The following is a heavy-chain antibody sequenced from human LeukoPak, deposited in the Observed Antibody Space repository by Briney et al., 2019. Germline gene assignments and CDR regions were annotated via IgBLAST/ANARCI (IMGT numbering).Heavy chain of an antibody. CDR1: GFTFGSYA. Sequence: GGSLRLSCAASGFTFGSYAMHWVRQAPGKGLEWVAVISYDGSNKYYADSVKGRFTISRDNSRNTLYLQMNSLRAEDTAVYYCARGVAYYYDSSGYYPWGQGTLVTVSS. D-gene: IGHD3-22*01. J-gene: IGHJ5*02. CDR2: ISYDGSNK. V-gene: IGHV3-30*04. CDR3: ARGVAYYYDSSGYYP.